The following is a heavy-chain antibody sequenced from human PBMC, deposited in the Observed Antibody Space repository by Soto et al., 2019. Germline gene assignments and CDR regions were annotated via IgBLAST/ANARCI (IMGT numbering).Heavy chain of an antibody. CDR1: GFTFNSYAM. CDR3: ARREWYYGSGRGYWFDP. J-gene: IGHJ5*02. D-gene: IGHD3-10*01. Sequence: VQLLESGGGLVQPGGSLRLSCAASGFTFNSYAMRWVRQAPGKGLEWIGEIYHSGSTNYNPSLKSRVTISVDKSKNQFSLKLSSVSAADTAVYYCARREWYYGSGRGYWFDPWGQGTLVTVSS. CDR2: IYHSGST. V-gene: IGHV4-4*02.